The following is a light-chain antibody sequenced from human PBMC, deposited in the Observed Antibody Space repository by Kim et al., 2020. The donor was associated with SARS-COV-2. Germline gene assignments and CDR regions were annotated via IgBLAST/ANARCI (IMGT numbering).Light chain of an antibody. V-gene: IGLV3-21*03. CDR2: DDS. Sequence: SYELTQPPSVSVAPGKTARITCGGNNIGSKSVHWYQQKPCQAPVLVVYDDSDRPSGIPERFSGSNSGNTATLTISRVEAGDEADYYCQVWDSSSGVVFCGGTQLTVL. J-gene: IGLJ2*01. CDR3: QVWDSSSGVV. CDR1: NIGSKS.